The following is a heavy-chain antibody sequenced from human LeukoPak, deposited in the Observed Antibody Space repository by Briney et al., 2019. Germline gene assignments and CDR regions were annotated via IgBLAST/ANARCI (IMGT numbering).Heavy chain of an antibody. V-gene: IGHV3-7*05. CDR1: GFTFSSYW. D-gene: IGHD2-2*01. CDR2: IKQDGSEK. J-gene: IGHJ4*02. Sequence: GGSLRLSCAASGFTFSSYWMSWVRQAPGKGLEWVANIKQDGSEKYYVDSVKGRFTISRDNAKNSLYLQMNSLRAEDTAVYYCARDQRYCSSSSCPWEPFDYWGQGTLVSVSS. CDR3: ARDQRYCSSSSCPWEPFDY.